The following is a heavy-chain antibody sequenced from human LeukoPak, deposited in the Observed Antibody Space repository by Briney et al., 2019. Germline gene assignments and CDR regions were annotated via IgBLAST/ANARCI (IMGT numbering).Heavy chain of an antibody. D-gene: IGHD2-2*01. Sequence: GASVKVSCKASGYTFTSYDINWVRQATGQGLEWMGWMNPNSGNTGYAQKFQGRVTMTRNTSISTAYMELSSPRSEDTAVYYCARGLDCSSTSCYGEGYYYYYMDVWGKGTTVTVSS. CDR1: GYTFTSYD. CDR3: ARGLDCSSTSCYGEGYYYYYMDV. V-gene: IGHV1-8*01. CDR2: MNPNSGNT. J-gene: IGHJ6*03.